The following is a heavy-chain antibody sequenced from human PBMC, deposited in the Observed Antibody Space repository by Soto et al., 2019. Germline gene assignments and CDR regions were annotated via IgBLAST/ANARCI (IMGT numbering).Heavy chain of an antibody. CDR3: ASSITISIYVPPGY. Sequence: GGSLRLSCAASGFTFSYFAMTWVRQAPGKGLEWVSVISGSGDSTYYADSVKGRFTISRDNSKNTLYLQMNSLRAEDTAVYYCASSITISIYVPPGYWGQGTLVPVSS. V-gene: IGHV3-23*01. CDR1: GFTFSYFA. CDR2: ISGSGDST. D-gene: IGHD3-3*01. J-gene: IGHJ4*02.